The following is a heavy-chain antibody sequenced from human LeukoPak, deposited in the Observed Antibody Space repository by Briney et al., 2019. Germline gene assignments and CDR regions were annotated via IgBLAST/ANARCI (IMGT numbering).Heavy chain of an antibody. CDR1: GASISSYY. V-gene: IGHV4-4*07. Sequence: SETLSLSCTVAGASISSYYCSCIRQPAGKGLEWSGRIYTSGSTNYNPSLKSRVTMSVDTSKNQFSLKLSSVTAADTAVYYCARESIDGMAVAFDIWGQGTMVTVSS. D-gene: IGHD5-24*01. J-gene: IGHJ3*02. CDR3: ARESIDGMAVAFDI. CDR2: IYTSGST.